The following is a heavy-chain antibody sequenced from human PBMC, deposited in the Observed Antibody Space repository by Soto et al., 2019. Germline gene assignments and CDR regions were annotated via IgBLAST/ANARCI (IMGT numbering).Heavy chain of an antibody. Sequence: QVQVVESGGGVVQPGRSLRLSCAASGFTSRTYAMHWVRQAPGKGLEWVAVISHDGSNTDYGDSVKGRFTISRDNSKSTLSLQMNSLRPEDTGVYYCAKDAGSTEYFFASWGQGTLVSVSS. J-gene: IGHJ4*02. V-gene: IGHV3-30*18. CDR3: AKDAGSTEYFFAS. CDR1: GFTSRTYA. CDR2: ISHDGSNT.